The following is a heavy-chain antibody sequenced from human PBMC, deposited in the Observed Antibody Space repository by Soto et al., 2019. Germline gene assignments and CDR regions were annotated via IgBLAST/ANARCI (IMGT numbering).Heavy chain of an antibody. D-gene: IGHD3-3*01. CDR1: GFTVSSNY. CDR3: ARRPIFGVAIGDNRAFDI. CDR2: IYSGGST. J-gene: IGHJ3*02. V-gene: IGHV3-53*01. Sequence: GGSLRLSCAASGFTVSSNYMSWVRQAPGKGLEWVSVIYSGGSTYYADSVKGRFTISRDNSKNTLYLQMNSLRAEDTAVYYCARRPIFGVAIGDNRAFDIWDKGTMVTVSS.